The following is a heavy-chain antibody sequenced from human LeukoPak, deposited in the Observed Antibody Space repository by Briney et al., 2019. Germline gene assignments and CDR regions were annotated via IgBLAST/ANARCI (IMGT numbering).Heavy chain of an antibody. CDR2: IYHSGST. CDR1: GFTFSSYAM. CDR3: ARDRDGYNLLIDAFDI. J-gene: IGHJ3*02. V-gene: IGHV4-4*02. D-gene: IGHD5-24*01. Sequence: PGGSLRLSCAASGFTFSSYAMSWVRQPPGKGLEWIGEIYHSGSTNYNPSLKSRVTISVDKSKNQFSLKLSSVTAADTAVYYCARDRDGYNLLIDAFDIWGQGTMVTVSS.